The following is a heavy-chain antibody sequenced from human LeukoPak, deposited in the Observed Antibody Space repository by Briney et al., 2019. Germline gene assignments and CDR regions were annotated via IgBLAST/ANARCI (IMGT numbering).Heavy chain of an antibody. V-gene: IGHV3-23*01. Sequence: GGSLRLSCAASGFTFSSYAMSWVRQAPGKGLEWVSAISGSGGNTYYADSVKGRFTISRDNAKNTLFLQMNSLRAEDTAVYYCARDRSYAMDVWGQGTTVTVSS. J-gene: IGHJ6*02. CDR2: ISGSGGNT. CDR1: GFTFSSYA. CDR3: ARDRSYAMDV.